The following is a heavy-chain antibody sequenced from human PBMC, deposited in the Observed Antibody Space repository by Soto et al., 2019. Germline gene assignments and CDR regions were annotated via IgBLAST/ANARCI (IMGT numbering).Heavy chain of an antibody. J-gene: IGHJ6*02. V-gene: IGHV3-33*01. CDR2: IWYDGSNK. Sequence: GGSLRLSCAASGFTFSSYGMHWVRQTPGKGMEWVAVIWYDGSNKYYADSVKGRFTISRDNSKNTLYLQMNSLRAEDTAVYYCARDGEAAAGTLAGGMDVWGQGTTVTVSS. D-gene: IGHD6-13*01. CDR3: ARDGEAAAGTLAGGMDV. CDR1: GFTFSSYG.